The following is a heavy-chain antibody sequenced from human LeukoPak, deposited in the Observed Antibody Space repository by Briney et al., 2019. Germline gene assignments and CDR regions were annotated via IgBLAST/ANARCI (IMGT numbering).Heavy chain of an antibody. D-gene: IGHD3-22*01. CDR1: GFTFADYG. CDR3: AKDPSEYYYDSSGYYPDY. CDR2: ISGDGGST. J-gene: IGHJ4*01. V-gene: IGHV3-43*02. Sequence: GGSLRLSCAASGFTFADYGMHWVRQAPGKSLEWVSLISGDGGSTYYADSVKGRFTISRDNSKNSLYLQMNSLRTEDTALYYCAKDPSEYYYDSSGYYPDYWGQGTLVNVSS.